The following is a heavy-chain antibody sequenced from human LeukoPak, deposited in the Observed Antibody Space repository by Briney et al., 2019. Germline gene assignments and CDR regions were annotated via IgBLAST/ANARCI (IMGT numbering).Heavy chain of an antibody. Sequence: PGGSLRLSCAASGFSLSSYWMSWVRQAPGKGLEWVANIQSDGSVQQYVDSVKGRLTISRDNAKNSLYLQMNSLRAEDTAVYYCARIPRGSGWSFLDSWGQGTLVTVTS. D-gene: IGHD6-19*01. CDR2: IQSDGSVQ. J-gene: IGHJ4*02. CDR3: ARIPRGSGWSFLDS. CDR1: GFSLSSYW. V-gene: IGHV3-7*01.